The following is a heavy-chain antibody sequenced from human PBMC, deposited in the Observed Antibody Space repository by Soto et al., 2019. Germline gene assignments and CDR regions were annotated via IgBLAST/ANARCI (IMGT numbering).Heavy chain of an antibody. CDR1: GGSISSYY. Sequence: QVQLQESGPGLVKPSETLSLTCTVSGGSISSYYWSWIRQPAGKGLEWIGRIYTSGSANYNPSLKSRVTMSVDTSKNQFSLKLSSVTAADTAVYYCARDSSVRLRLGELSNRGYFDLWGRGTLVTVSS. CDR2: IYTSGSA. CDR3: ARDSSVRLRLGELSNRGYFDL. D-gene: IGHD3-16*02. V-gene: IGHV4-4*07. J-gene: IGHJ2*01.